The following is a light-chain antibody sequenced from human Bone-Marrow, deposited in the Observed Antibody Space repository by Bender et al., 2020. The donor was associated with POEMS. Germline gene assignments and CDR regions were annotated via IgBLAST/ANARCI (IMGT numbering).Light chain of an antibody. CDR1: ALPQQY. Sequence: SYELTQPPSVSVSPGQTAKITCSGDALPQQYSYWYQQKPGQAPVMVIYKDRERPSGIPERFSGSSSGTIVTLTISGVQAEDEADYYCQSADDSPSYVVFGGGTKLTVL. CDR2: KDR. V-gene: IGLV3-25*03. CDR3: QSADDSPSYVV. J-gene: IGLJ2*01.